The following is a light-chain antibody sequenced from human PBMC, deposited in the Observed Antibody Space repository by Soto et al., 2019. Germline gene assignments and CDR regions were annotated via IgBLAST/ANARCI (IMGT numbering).Light chain of an antibody. J-gene: IGKJ4*01. CDR3: QQRSTWPLT. CDR2: DAS. CDR1: QSIRGY. V-gene: IGKV3-11*01. Sequence: EILLAQSPATLSLSPGERATLSCRASQSIRGYLAWYQQKPGQAPRLLIFDASNRATDIPARFSGTGSGTDFTLTISSLEPEDFAVYYCQQRSTWPLTFGGGTKVE.